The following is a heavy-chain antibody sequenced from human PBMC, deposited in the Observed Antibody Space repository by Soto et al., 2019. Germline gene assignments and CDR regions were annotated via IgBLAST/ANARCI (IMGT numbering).Heavy chain of an antibody. CDR1: GGSISSSSYY. Sequence: SETLSLTCTVSGGSISSSSYYWGWIRQPPGKGLEWIGSIYYSWSTYYNPSLKSRITISVDTSKNQFSLKLSSVTAAETAVYYCARRQSSPPRSYYYYYMDVWGKGTTVTVSS. V-gene: IGHV4-39*01. D-gene: IGHD6-13*01. CDR2: IYYSWST. J-gene: IGHJ6*03. CDR3: ARRQSSPPRSYYYYYMDV.